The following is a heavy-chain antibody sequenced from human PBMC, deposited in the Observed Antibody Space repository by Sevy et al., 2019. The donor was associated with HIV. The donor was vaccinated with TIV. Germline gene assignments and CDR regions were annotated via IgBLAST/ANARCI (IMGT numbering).Heavy chain of an antibody. J-gene: IGHJ3*02. CDR2: IYYSGNT. CDR1: GDSISGYY. CDR3: ARGDRIDAFDI. V-gene: IGHV4-59*01. Sequence: SETLSLTCTVSGDSISGYYWSWIRQPPGKGLEWIGHIYYSGNTNYNPSLKSRVTISVDTSKKQFSLNLRSVTAADTAVYYCARGDRIDAFDIWRQGTMVTVSS.